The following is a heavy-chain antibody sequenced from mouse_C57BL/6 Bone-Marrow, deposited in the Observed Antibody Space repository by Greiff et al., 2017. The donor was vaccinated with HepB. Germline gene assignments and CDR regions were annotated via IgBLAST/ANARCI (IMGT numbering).Heavy chain of an antibody. V-gene: IGHV14-4*01. D-gene: IGHD2-1*01. CDR2: IDPENGDT. Sequence: EVKLEESGAELVRPGASVKLSCTASGFNIKDDYMHWVKQRPEQGLEWIGWIDPENGDTEYASKFQGKATITADTSSNTAYLQLSSLTSEDTAVYYCTTAIYYGNYNWYFDVWGTGTTVTVSS. CDR3: TTAIYYGNYNWYFDV. J-gene: IGHJ1*03. CDR1: GFNIKDDY.